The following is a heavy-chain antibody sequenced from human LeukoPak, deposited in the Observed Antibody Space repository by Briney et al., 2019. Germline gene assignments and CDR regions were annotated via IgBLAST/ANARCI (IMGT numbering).Heavy chain of an antibody. CDR2: INHSGST. Sequence: PSETLSLPCVVYGGPFGVYYWSWVRQPPGKGLKWNGEINHSGSTNYNPSLKSRVTISVDTSNDHSSLKLSSVTAADTAVYYCAGPGAGDLDYWAQGTLVTVSS. CDR3: AGPGAGDLDY. D-gene: IGHD3-10*01. CDR1: GGPFGVYY. J-gene: IGHJ4*02. V-gene: IGHV4-34*01.